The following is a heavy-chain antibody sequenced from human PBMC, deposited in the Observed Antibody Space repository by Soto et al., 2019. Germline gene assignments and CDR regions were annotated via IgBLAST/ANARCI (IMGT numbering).Heavy chain of an antibody. D-gene: IGHD4-17*01. CDR3: ARVRATTVVTRGHWFDP. V-gene: IGHV1-18*01. CDR1: GYTFTSYG. J-gene: IGHJ5*02. CDR2: ISAYNGNT. Sequence: ASVKVSCKASGYTFTSYGISWVRQAPGQGLEWMGWISAYNGNTNYAQKLQGRVTMTTDTSTSTAYMELRSLRSDDTAVYYSARVRATTVVTRGHWFDPWGQGTLVTVSS.